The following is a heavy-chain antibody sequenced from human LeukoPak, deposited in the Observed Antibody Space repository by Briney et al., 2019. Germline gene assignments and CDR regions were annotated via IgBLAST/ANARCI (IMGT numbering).Heavy chain of an antibody. J-gene: IGHJ5*02. CDR2: IYYSGST. CDR1: GGSISSFY. Sequence: SETLSPTCTVSGGSISSFYWSWIRQPPGKGLEWIGYIYYSGSTNYNPSLKSRVTISVDTSKNQFSLKLSSVTAADTAVYYCARHGTSGTNLNWFDPWGQGTLVTLSS. D-gene: IGHD1-1*01. CDR3: ARHGTSGTNLNWFDP. V-gene: IGHV4-59*01.